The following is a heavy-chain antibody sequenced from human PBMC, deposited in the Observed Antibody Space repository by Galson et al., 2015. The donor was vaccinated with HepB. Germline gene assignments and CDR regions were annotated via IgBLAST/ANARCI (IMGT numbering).Heavy chain of an antibody. D-gene: IGHD4-17*01. J-gene: IGHJ4*02. CDR3: AKEYAYGDYHFDY. CDR1: GFTFNTYD. Sequence: SLRLSCAGSGFTFNTYDMSWVRQAPGKGLEWVALISYDESNKYYADSVKGRFTISRDNSKNTLFLQMNSLGTEDTAVYYCAKEYAYGDYHFDYWGQGTLVTVSS. CDR2: ISYDESNK. V-gene: IGHV3-30*18.